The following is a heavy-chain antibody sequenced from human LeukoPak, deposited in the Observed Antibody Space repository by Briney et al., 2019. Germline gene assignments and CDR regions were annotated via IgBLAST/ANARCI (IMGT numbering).Heavy chain of an antibody. V-gene: IGHV4-31*03. CDR3: ARDRGGYNFAFDI. CDR2: IYYSEGT. D-gene: IGHD5-24*01. CDR1: GGSISSGGYY. Sequence: SETLSLTCTVSGGSISSGGYYWSWIRQHPGKGLEWIRYIYYSEGTYYNPSLKSRVTISVDTSKNQFSLKLSSVTAADTAVYYCARDRGGYNFAFDIWGQGTMVTVSS. J-gene: IGHJ3*02.